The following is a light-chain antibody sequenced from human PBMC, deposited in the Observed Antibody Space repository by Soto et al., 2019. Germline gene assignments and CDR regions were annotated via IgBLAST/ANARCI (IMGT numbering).Light chain of an antibody. J-gene: IGKJ1*01. V-gene: IGKV1-5*01. CDR1: QSISSW. CDR2: DAS. CDR3: QQYNSYSP. Sequence: DIQMTQSPSTLSASVGDRVPITCRASQSISSWLAWYQQNPGKAPKLLIYDASSLESGVPSRFSGSGSGTEFTLTISSLQPDDFATYYCQQYNSYSPFGQGTKVDIK.